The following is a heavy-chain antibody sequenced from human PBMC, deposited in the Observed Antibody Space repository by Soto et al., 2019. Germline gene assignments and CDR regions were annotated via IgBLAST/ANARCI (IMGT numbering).Heavy chain of an antibody. V-gene: IGHV1-18*01. CDR1: GYTFTSYG. CDR3: ARLSVQQLGRWDQMSYYYYYGMDV. Sequence: VASVKVSCKASGYTFTSYGISWVRQAPEQGLEWMGWISAYNGNTNYAQKLQGRVTMTTDTSTSTAYMELRSLRSDDTAVYYCARLSVQQLGRWDQMSYYYYYGMDVWGQGTTVTVSS. D-gene: IGHD6-13*01. J-gene: IGHJ6*02. CDR2: ISAYNGNT.